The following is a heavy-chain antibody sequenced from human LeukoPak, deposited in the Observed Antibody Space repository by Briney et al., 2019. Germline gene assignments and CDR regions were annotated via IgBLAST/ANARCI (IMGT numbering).Heavy chain of an antibody. CDR3: ARLRSLDK. CDR1: GFLFSKYW. J-gene: IGHJ4*02. Sequence: GGSLRLSCAASGFLFSKYWMTWVRQSPGKGLEWVANIKEDDSEIYYVETVKGRFTISRGNAKSSLYLEMSSLRVEDTAVYFCARLRSLDKWGQGTLVTVS. CDR2: IKEDDSEI. D-gene: IGHD5-24*01. V-gene: IGHV3-7*01.